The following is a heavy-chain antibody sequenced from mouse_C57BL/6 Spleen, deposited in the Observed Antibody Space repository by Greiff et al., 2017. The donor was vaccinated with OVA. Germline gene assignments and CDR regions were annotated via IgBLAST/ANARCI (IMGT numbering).Heavy chain of an antibody. Sequence: QVQLQQPGAELVMPGASVKLSCKASGYTFTSYWMHWVKQRPGQGLEWIGRIHPSDSDTNYNQKFKGKATLTVDKSSSTAYMQLSSLTSEDSAVYYCAIIATVVAPLSAMDYWGQGTSVTVSS. J-gene: IGHJ4*01. CDR1: GYTFTSYW. D-gene: IGHD1-1*01. CDR2: IHPSDSDT. CDR3: AIIATVVAPLSAMDY. V-gene: IGHV1-74*01.